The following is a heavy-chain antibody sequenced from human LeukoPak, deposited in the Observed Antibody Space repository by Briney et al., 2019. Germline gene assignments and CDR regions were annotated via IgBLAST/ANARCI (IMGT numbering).Heavy chain of an antibody. CDR1: GGTFSSYT. Sequence: ASVKVSCKASGGTFSSYTISWVRQAPGQGLEWMGGIIPIFGTANYAQKFQGRVTITTDESTSTAYMELSSLRSEDTAVYYCARGELLRYFDWSIPGYFDYWGQGTLVTVSS. D-gene: IGHD3-9*01. CDR3: ARGELLRYFDWSIPGYFDY. CDR2: IIPIFGTA. J-gene: IGHJ4*02. V-gene: IGHV1-69*05.